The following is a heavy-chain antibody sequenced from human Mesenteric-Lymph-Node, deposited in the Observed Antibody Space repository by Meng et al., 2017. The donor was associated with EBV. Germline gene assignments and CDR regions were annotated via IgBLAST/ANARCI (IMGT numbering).Heavy chain of an antibody. CDR1: GGSVSSGSYY. CDR3: ARIVVPAATNNWFDP. J-gene: IGHJ5*02. CDR2: IYYSGST. V-gene: IGHV4-61*01. D-gene: IGHD2-2*01. Sequence: QVALQESGPGLVKPSETLSLTCIVSGGSVSSGSYYWSWIRQPPGKGLEWIGYIYYSGSTNYNPSLKSRVTISVDTSKNQFSLKLSSVTAADTAVYYCARIVVPAATNNWFDPWGQGTLVTVSS.